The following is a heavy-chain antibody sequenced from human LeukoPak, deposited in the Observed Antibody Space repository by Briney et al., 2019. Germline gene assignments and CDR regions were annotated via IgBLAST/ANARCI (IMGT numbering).Heavy chain of an antibody. J-gene: IGHJ5*02. V-gene: IGHV4-39*01. CDR2: ISYSGST. CDR1: GGSISSSSYY. D-gene: IGHD2-2*02. Sequence: SETLSLTCTVSGGSISSSSYYWGWIRQPPGKGLEWIGSISYSGSTYYNPSLKSRVTISVDTSKNQFSLKLSSVTAADTAVYYCARHDRGGYCSSTSCYRNWFDPWGQGTLVTVSS. CDR3: ARHDRGGYCSSTSCYRNWFDP.